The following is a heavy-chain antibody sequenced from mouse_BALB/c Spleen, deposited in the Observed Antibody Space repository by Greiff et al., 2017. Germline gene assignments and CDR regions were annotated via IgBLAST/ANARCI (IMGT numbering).Heavy chain of an antibody. CDR1: GFSLTSYG. Sequence: QVQLKESGPGLVQPSQSLSITCTVSGFSLTSYGVHWVRPSPGKGLEWLGVIWSGGSTDYNAAFISRLSISKDNSKSQVFFKMNSLQANDTAIYYCARSRRQLGFAYWGQGTLVTVSA. CDR3: ARSRRQLGFAY. D-gene: IGHD3-2*01. J-gene: IGHJ3*01. V-gene: IGHV2-2*02. CDR2: IWSGGST.